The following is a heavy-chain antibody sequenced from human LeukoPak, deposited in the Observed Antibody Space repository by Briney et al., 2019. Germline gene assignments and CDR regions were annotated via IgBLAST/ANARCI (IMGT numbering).Heavy chain of an antibody. D-gene: IGHD2-2*02. CDR2: INTDGSYT. J-gene: IGHJ3*02. Sequence: GGSLRLSCAASGFTFSSSWMHWVRQAPGKGPVWVSRINTDGSYTSYAESVKGRFTISRDNAKNTLYLQMNSLRAEDTAVYYCARDHCSSTSCYIGDAFDIWGQGTMVTVSS. CDR1: GFTFSSSW. CDR3: ARDHCSSTSCYIGDAFDI. V-gene: IGHV3-74*01.